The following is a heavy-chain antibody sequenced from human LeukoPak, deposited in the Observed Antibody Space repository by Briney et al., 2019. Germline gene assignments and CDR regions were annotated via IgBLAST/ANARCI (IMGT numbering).Heavy chain of an antibody. V-gene: IGHV3-7*01. CDR3: ARDHSSGWYLYYYGMDV. D-gene: IGHD6-19*01. Sequence: GGSLRLSCAASGFTFSSYWMSWVRQAPGKGLEWVANIKQDGSEKYYVDSVKGRFTISRDNAKNTLYLQMNGLRAEDTAVYYCARDHSSGWYLYYYGMDVWGQGTTVTVSS. J-gene: IGHJ6*02. CDR2: IKQDGSEK. CDR1: GFTFSSYW.